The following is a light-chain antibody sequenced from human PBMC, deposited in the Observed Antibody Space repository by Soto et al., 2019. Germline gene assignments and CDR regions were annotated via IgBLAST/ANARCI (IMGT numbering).Light chain of an antibody. CDR1: SSDVGGYNY. CDR3: ISYTGKSASYV. J-gene: IGLJ1*01. Sequence: QSVLAQPASVSGSPGQSITISCTGTSSDVGGYNYVAWYQQHPGKAPKLIIYEVTNRPSGVSYRFSASKSGNTASLTISELQSEDQSEYYFISYTGKSASYVFGTGTKVTV. V-gene: IGLV2-14*01. CDR2: EVT.